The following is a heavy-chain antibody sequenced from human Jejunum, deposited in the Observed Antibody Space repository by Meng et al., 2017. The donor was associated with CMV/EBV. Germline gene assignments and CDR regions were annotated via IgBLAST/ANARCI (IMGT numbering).Heavy chain of an antibody. CDR3: ATSNAAAGKS. J-gene: IGHJ5*01. CDR1: GCTFSSYW. Sequence: CAASGCTFSSYWMSWVRQAPGKGLEWVANIKQDGSAIHYVDSVKGRFTISRDNAKNSLYLQMTSLTGEDTAVYYCATSNAAAGKSWGHGTLVTVSS. D-gene: IGHD6-13*01. CDR2: IKQDGSAI. V-gene: IGHV3-7*01.